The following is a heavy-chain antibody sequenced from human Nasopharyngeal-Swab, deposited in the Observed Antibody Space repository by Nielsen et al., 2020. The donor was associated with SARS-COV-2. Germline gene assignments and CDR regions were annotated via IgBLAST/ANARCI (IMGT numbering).Heavy chain of an antibody. CDR3: ARDGGNVVVPAATGEPYYYYGMDV. D-gene: IGHD2-2*01. CDR2: ISAYNGNT. V-gene: IGHV1-18*01. J-gene: IGHJ6*02. CDR1: GYTFTSYG. Sequence: ASVQVSCKASGYTFTSYGISWVRQATGQGLEWMGWISAYNGNTNYAQKLQGRVTMTTDTSTSTAYMELRSLRSDDTAVYYCARDGGNVVVPAATGEPYYYYGMDVWGQGTTVTVSS.